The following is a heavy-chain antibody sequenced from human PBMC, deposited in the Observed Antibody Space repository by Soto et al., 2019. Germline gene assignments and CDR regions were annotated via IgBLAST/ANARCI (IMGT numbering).Heavy chain of an antibody. V-gene: IGHV1-18*01. D-gene: IGHD1-26*01. CDR1: GYTFTSYG. J-gene: IGHJ4*02. CDR3: ATVGSLEWHIFDY. Sequence: ASVKVSCKASGYTFTSYGVGWVRQAPGQGLEWMGWISAYNGNTNYAQKLQGRVTMTKDTSTNTAYMELRSLRSDDTAVYYCATVGSLEWHIFDYWGQGTLVTVSS. CDR2: ISAYNGNT.